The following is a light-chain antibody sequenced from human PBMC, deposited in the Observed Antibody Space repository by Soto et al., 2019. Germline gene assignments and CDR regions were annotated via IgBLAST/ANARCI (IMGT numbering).Light chain of an antibody. CDR1: ESVSTW. V-gene: IGKV1-5*01. Sequence: DIQMTQSPSTLSASVGDRVHITCRASESVSTWLAWYQQKPGKAPKLLIYDASSLESGVPSRFIGTGSGTQFTLTISSLQPDDFATYYCQHYKTYPLTFGQGTRVEIK. CDR2: DAS. CDR3: QHYKTYPLT. J-gene: IGKJ1*01.